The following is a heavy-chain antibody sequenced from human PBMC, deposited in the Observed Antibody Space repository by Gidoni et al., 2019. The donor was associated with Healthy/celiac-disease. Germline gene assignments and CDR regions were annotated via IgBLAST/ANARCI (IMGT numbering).Heavy chain of an antibody. J-gene: IGHJ3*02. CDR2: IYYSGST. CDR3: ARDRYSSGYQDAFDI. Sequence: QVQLQESGPGLVKPSQTLSLTCTVSGGSISRGGYYWSWIRQHPGKGLEWIGYIYYSGSTYYNPSLKSRVTISVDTSKNQFSLKLSSVTAADTAVYYCARDRYSSGYQDAFDIWGQGTMVTVSS. D-gene: IGHD3-22*01. V-gene: IGHV4-31*03. CDR1: GGSISRGGYY.